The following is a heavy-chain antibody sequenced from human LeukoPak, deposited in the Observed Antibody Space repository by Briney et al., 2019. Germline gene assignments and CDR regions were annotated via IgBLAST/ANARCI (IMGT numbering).Heavy chain of an antibody. Sequence: PGGSLRLSCAASGFTFSSYAMHWVRQAPGKGLESVAVISYDGSNKYYADSVKGRFTISRDNSKNTLYLQMNSLRAEDTAVYYCARAPRAPEYYFDYWGQGTLVTVSS. J-gene: IGHJ4*02. CDR3: ARAPRAPEYYFDY. CDR2: ISYDGSNK. V-gene: IGHV3-30*04. CDR1: GFTFSSYA. D-gene: IGHD2-2*01.